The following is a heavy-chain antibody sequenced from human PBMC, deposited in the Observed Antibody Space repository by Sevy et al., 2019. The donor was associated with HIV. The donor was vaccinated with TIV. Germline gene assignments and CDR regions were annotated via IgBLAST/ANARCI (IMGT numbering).Heavy chain of an antibody. CDR1: GFTFGEYS. CDR2: IRSEVYGGTT. J-gene: IGHJ4*02. CDR3: TRGRRVYADYGVDY. V-gene: IGHV3-49*03. Sequence: GGSLRLSCTASGFTFGEYSMSWFRQAPGKGLEWVSFIRSEVYGGTTEYAASVKGRFTISRDDSKSIAYLQVSSLKTEDTAVYYCTRGRRVYADYGVDYWGQGTLVTVSS. D-gene: IGHD4-17*01.